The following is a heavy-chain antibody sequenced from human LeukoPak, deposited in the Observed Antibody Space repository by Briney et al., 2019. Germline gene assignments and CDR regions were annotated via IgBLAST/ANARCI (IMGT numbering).Heavy chain of an antibody. V-gene: IGHV6-1*01. CDR1: GDSVSSNNGA. CDR3: ARDVGATGWHTFDY. Sequence: SQTLSVTCALSGDSVSSNNGAWNWLRQSPSRGLEWLGRTYYRSKSYNDYAGSFISRITISPDTSKNQFSLQLDSVTPEDTAVYYCARDVGATGWHTFDYWGQGTLVTVSS. CDR2: TYYRSKSYN. J-gene: IGHJ4*02. D-gene: IGHD3-9*01.